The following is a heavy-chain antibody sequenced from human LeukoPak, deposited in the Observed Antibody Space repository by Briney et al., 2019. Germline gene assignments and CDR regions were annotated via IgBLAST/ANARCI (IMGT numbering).Heavy chain of an antibody. CDR2: IIPNTGGI. D-gene: IGHD2/OR15-2a*01. Sequence: ASVKVSCKASGYTITDYYLHWVRQAPGQGLEWMGWIIPNTGGINYAQKFQDWVTMSSDTSISTAYMELSSLRSDDTAVYYCARGSPSYAQWHFDLWGRGTLVTVSS. CDR3: ARGSPSYAQWHFDL. J-gene: IGHJ2*01. V-gene: IGHV1-2*04. CDR1: GYTITDYY.